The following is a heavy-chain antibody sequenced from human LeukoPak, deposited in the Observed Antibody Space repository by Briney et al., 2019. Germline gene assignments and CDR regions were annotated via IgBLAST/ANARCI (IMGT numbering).Heavy chain of an antibody. V-gene: IGHV4-39*01. J-gene: IGHJ5*02. CDR3: ARQIVVVPAAIFWFDP. CDR2: IYYSGNT. D-gene: IGHD2-2*01. CDR1: GGSIISSSYY. Sequence: SETLSLTCTVSGGSIISSSYYWGWIRQPPGKGLEWIGSIYYSGNTDYNPSLKSRVTISVETSKNQFSLKLSSVTAADTAVYYCARQIVVVPAAIFWFDPWGQGTLVTVSS.